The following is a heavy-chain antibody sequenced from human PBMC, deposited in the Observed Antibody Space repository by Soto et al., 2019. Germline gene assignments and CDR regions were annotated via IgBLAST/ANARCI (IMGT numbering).Heavy chain of an antibody. CDR2: ISSSSSYI. D-gene: IGHD4-17*01. CDR1: GFTFSSYA. V-gene: IGHV3-21*01. J-gene: IGHJ4*02. CDR3: ARDRYGDLYYFDY. Sequence: GGSLRLSCAASGFTFSSYAMSWVRQAPGKGLEWVSSISSSSSYIYYADSVKGRFTISRDNAKNSLYLQMNSLRAEDTAVYYCARDRYGDLYYFDYWGQGTLVTVSS.